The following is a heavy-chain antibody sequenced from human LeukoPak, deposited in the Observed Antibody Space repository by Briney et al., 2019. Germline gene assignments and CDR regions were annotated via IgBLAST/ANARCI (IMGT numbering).Heavy chain of an antibody. J-gene: IGHJ4*02. CDR3: ARTPGITIVRGLDY. CDR1: GFSVSSNY. Sequence: PGGSLRLSYAASGFSVSSNYMSWVRQAPGKGLEWVSVIYTGGPTFYADSVKGRFTISRDNSKNMLYLQMNNLRDEDTAVYYCARTPGITIVRGLDYWGQGTLVTVSS. V-gene: IGHV3-53*01. D-gene: IGHD3-10*01. CDR2: IYTGGPT.